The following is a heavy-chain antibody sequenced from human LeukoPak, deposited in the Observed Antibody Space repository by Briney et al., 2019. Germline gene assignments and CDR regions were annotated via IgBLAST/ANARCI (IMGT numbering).Heavy chain of an antibody. V-gene: IGHV1-3*01. D-gene: IGHD6-13*01. J-gene: IGHJ4*02. CDR3: ARIRAPSIAAAAYYFDY. CDR1: GYTFTSYA. Sequence: GASVTVSCKASGYTFTSYAMHWVRQAPGQRLEWMGWINAGNGNTKYSQKFQGRVTITRDTSASTAYMELSSLRSEDTAVYYCARIRAPSIAAAAYYFDYWGQGTLVTVSS. CDR2: INAGNGNT.